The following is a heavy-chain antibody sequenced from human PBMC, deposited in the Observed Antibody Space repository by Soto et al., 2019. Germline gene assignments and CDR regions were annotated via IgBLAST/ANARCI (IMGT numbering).Heavy chain of an antibody. D-gene: IGHD3-9*01. CDR1: GGTFSKSA. Sequence: QVQLVQSGAEVQKPGSSVKVSCEASGGTFSKSAVVWVRQTPAQGLEWMGGIIPVFGRANYAQKFQGRVTITADESTTIAYMEVSSLRSEDTAVYYCATKAQYFDWLFDSWGQGTLVTVSS. J-gene: IGHJ4*02. CDR3: ATKAQYFDWLFDS. V-gene: IGHV1-69*01. CDR2: IIPVFGRA.